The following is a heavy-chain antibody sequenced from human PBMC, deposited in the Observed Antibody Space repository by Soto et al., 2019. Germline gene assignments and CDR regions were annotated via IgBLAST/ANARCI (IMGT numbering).Heavy chain of an antibody. Sequence: EVQLAESGGGLVQPGGSLRLSCAASGFTFSPHWMHWVRQAPGKGLEWVSGIGSSGGAIVYADSVRGRFTISRDNSRNALYLHMNSLRAGDTAVYYCAKALWFGESSHYFDYWGQGTLVTVSS. CDR3: AKALWFGESSHYFDY. J-gene: IGHJ4*02. D-gene: IGHD3-10*01. CDR2: IGSSGGAI. V-gene: IGHV3-23*04. CDR1: GFTFSPHW.